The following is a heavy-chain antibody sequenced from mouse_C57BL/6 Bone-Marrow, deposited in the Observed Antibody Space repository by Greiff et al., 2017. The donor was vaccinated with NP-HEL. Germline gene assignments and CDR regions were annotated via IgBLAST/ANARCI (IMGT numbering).Heavy chain of an antibody. J-gene: IGHJ2*01. V-gene: IGHV5-17*01. CDR1: GFTFSDYG. D-gene: IGHD1-1*01. CDR3: ARDYYGSSYYFDY. CDR2: ISSGSSTI. Sequence: EVHLVESGGGLVKPGGSLKLSCAASGFTFSDYGMHWVRQAPEKGLEWVAYISSGSSTIYYAATVKCRFTISRDNAKHTLFLQMTSLRSEETAMYYCARDYYGSSYYFDYWGQGTTLTVSS.